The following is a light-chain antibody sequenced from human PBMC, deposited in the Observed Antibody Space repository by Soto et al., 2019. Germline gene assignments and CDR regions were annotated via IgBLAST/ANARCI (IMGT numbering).Light chain of an antibody. J-gene: IGLJ3*02. CDR1: NSNIENNF. Sequence: QSVLTQPPSVSAAPGQKVTISCSGSNSNIENNFVSWYRQLPGAAPKLLIYENNKRPSGIPDRFSGSKSGTSATLDITGLQTGDEGLYFCGTWDVSLRGVFGGGTKLTVL. CDR2: ENN. CDR3: GTWDVSLRGV. V-gene: IGLV1-51*02.